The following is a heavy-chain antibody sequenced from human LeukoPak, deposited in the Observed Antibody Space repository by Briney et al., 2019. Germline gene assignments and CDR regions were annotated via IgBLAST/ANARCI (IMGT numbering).Heavy chain of an antibody. J-gene: IGHJ4*02. Sequence: GGTLRLSCAASGFTFSSYGMSWVRQAPGKGLEWVSAISGSGGSTYYADSVKGWFTSSRDNSKNTLYLQMNSLRAEDTAVYYCAKDNYGPGFDNWGKGTLSPSPQ. CDR1: GFTFSSYG. D-gene: IGHD3-10*01. CDR3: AKDNYGPGFDN. CDR2: ISGSGGST. V-gene: IGHV3-23*01.